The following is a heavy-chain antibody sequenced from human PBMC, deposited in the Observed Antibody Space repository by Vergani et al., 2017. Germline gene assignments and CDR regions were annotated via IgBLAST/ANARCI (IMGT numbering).Heavy chain of an antibody. CDR2: IIPIFGTA. Sequence: QVQLVQSGAEVKKPGSSVKVSCKASGGTFSSYAISWVRQAPGQGLEWMGGIIPIFGTANYAQKFQGRVTITADESTSTAYMELSSLRSEDTAVYYCARDRKTYYXGSRHGLNRYYYYYYMDVWGKGTTVTVSS. J-gene: IGHJ6*03. CDR1: GGTFSSYA. V-gene: IGHV1-69*01. CDR3: ARDRKTYYXGSRHGLNRYYYYYYMDV. D-gene: IGHD3-10*01.